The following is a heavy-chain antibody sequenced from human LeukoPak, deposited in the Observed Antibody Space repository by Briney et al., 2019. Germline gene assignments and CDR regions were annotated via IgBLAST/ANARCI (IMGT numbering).Heavy chain of an antibody. CDR1: GFTVSSNY. J-gene: IGHJ4*02. CDR3: ARSPVAGPFDY. Sequence: GGSLRLSCAASGFTVSSNYMSWVRQAPGKGLEWVSVIYSGGSTYYADSVKGRFTISRDNSKNTLYLQMNSLRAEDTAVYYCARSPVAGPFDYWGQGTLVTVSS. CDR2: IYSGGST. D-gene: IGHD6-19*01. V-gene: IGHV3-66*01.